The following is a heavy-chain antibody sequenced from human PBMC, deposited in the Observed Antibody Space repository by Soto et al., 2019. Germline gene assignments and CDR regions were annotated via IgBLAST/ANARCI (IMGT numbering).Heavy chain of an antibody. CDR2: ISNDGSDK. CDR1: GFTFNNYG. V-gene: IGHV3-30*18. J-gene: IGHJ3*01. Sequence: QVQLVESGGGVVQPGRSLRLSCAASGFTFNNYGMHWVRQAPGKGLEWVAVISNDGSDKYYADSAKGRLTISRDNSKDTLYLQMNSLRAEDTAVYYCAKDEGIAASHGIDWGQGTMVTVSS. CDR3: AKDEGIAASHGID. D-gene: IGHD6-13*01.